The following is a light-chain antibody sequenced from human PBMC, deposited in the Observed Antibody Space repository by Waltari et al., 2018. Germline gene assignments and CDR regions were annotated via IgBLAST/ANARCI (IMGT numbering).Light chain of an antibody. CDR2: GAS. Sequence: EIVLTQSPRTLPLSPGARATLSCRATESLPANDLAWYQQKPGQAPRLLISGASSRATGSPDRFSGRGSGTDFTLTIARLEPEDFAVYYCQQYGETPWTFGQGTKVDLK. J-gene: IGKJ1*01. CDR1: ESLPAND. CDR3: QQYGETPWT. V-gene: IGKV3-20*01.